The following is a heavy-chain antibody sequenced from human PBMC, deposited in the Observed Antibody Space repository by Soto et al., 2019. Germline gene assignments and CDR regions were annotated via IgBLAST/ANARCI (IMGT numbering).Heavy chain of an antibody. J-gene: IGHJ4*02. CDR2: ISADDGNT. D-gene: IGHD1-26*01. CDR3: ARDRGSYALDY. Sequence: QVQLVQSGAEVKKPGASVKVSCKDSVYTFTSYGISWERQAPGQGLEWMVWISADDGNTNYAQKLQGRVTMTTDTSTSTAYMELRSLISDDTAVYYCARDRGSYALDYWGQGTLVTVSS. CDR1: VYTFTSYG. V-gene: IGHV1-18*01.